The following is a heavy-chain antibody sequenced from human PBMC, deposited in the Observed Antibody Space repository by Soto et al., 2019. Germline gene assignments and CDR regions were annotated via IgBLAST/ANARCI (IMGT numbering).Heavy chain of an antibody. CDR3: ARGITLPTPLDY. V-gene: IGHV1-8*01. J-gene: IGHJ4*02. CDR1: GYTFTCYA. D-gene: IGHD1-20*01. CDR2: MNPNSGNT. Sequence: ASVKASCKTSGYTFTCYAINWVRQATGQGLEWMGWMNPNSGNTDYAQKFQGRVTITRDTSASTAYMELSSLRSEDTALYYCARGITLPTPLDYWGKGTLVTVSS.